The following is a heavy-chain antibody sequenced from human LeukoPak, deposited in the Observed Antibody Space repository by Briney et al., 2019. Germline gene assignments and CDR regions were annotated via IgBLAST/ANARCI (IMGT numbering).Heavy chain of an antibody. V-gene: IGHV3-30*18. CDR2: ISYDGSNK. J-gene: IGHJ4*02. D-gene: IGHD3-10*01. CDR1: GFTFSSYV. Sequence: GGSLRLSCAASGFTFSSYVMHWVRQAPGKGLEWVTVISYDGSNKYYADSVKGRFTISRDNSKNTLYLQMNSLRAEDTAVYYCAKGYGSGSYYNAYYFDYWGQGTLVTVSS. CDR3: AKGYGSGSYYNAYYFDY.